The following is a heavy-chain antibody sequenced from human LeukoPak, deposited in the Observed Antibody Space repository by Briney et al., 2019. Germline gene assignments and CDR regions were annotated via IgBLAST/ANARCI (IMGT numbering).Heavy chain of an antibody. CDR3: ARGGVVPAAMGGAIDY. D-gene: IGHD2-2*01. Sequence: GGSLRLSCAASGFTFSSYWMSWVRQAPGKGLEWVANIKQDGSEKYYVDSVKGRFTISRDNAKNSLYLQMNSLRAEDTAAYYCARGGVVPAAMGGAIDYWGQGTLVTVSS. V-gene: IGHV3-7*03. CDR2: IKQDGSEK. CDR1: GFTFSSYW. J-gene: IGHJ4*02.